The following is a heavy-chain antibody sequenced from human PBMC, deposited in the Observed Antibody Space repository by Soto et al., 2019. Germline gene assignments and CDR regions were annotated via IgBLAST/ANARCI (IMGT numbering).Heavy chain of an antibody. D-gene: IGHD3-10*01. V-gene: IGHV3-21*01. CDR2: ITSSSTYI. CDR3: ARDLTYYDSG. CDR1: GFTFSSYI. J-gene: IGHJ4*02. Sequence: GGSLRLSCAASGFTFSSYIMNWVRQAPGKGLEWVSSITSSSTYIYYADSVKGRFTISRDNAKNSLHLQMNSLRAEDTALYYCARDLTYYDSGWGRGTLVTVSS.